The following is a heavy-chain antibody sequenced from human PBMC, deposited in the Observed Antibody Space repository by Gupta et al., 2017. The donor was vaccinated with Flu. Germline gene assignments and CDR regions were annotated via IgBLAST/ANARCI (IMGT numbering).Heavy chain of an antibody. CDR2: ISPYNGNA. Sequence: QVQLVQSGGEVKKPGASVKVSCKPSGYTFTSLAIGWVRQAPGHGLELMGWISPYNGNANYAQKFQGRVTLTTDTSTRTAYMELRALRSDDTAVYFCARTKQLYSTSVDSLDYWGQGTVVIVSS. V-gene: IGHV1-18*04. CDR3: ARTKQLYSTSVDSLDY. D-gene: IGHD3-16*02. CDR1: GYTFTSLA. J-gene: IGHJ3*01.